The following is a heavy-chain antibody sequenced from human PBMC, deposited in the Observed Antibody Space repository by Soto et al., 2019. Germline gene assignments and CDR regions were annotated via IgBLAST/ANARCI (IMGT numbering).Heavy chain of an antibody. CDR3: ARPRFRGMDV. D-gene: IGHD3-10*01. CDR2: IKEDGSEK. CDR1: GFRISNYF. Sequence: GGSLRLSCVGSGFRISNYFMSWVRQAPGKGLEWVANIKEDGSEKYYVESVKGRFTISRDNAKNSLYLQVNSLRDEDTAVYYCARPRFRGMDVWGQGTTVTVSS. J-gene: IGHJ6*02. V-gene: IGHV3-7*03.